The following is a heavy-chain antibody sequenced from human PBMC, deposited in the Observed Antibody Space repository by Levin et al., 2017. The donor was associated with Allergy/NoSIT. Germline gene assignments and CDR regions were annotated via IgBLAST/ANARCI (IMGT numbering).Heavy chain of an antibody. CDR2: IIPIFGSV. CDR1: GGTFSSYA. J-gene: IGHJ4*02. D-gene: IGHD6-13*01. Sequence: SVKVSCKASGGTFSSYAISWVRQAPGQGLEWMGGIIPIFGSVKYAQKFQGRVTVTADESTSTAYLELSSLRSEDTAVYYCARAAYSSSWYSHFDYWGQGTLVTVSS. CDR3: ARAAYSSSWYSHFDY. V-gene: IGHV1-69*13.